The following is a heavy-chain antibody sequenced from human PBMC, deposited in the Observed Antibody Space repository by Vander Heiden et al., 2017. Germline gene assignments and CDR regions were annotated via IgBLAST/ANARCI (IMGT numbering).Heavy chain of an antibody. D-gene: IGHD3-16*01. CDR3: AIVVRGWYFDL. V-gene: IGHV4-59*01. CDR1: VGSIRSSY. J-gene: IGHJ2*01. CDR2: IYYSGST. Sequence: QVQLQESGPGLDKPSETLFLTCTVSVGSIRSSYWSWIRQPPGKGLWWIGYIYYSGSTNYNSSLKSRVTISVDTSKNRCSLKLSSVTAADTAVYCCAIVVRGWYFDLWGRGTMVTV.